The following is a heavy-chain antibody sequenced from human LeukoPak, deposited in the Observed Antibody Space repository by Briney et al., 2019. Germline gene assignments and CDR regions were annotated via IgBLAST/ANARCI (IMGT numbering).Heavy chain of an antibody. CDR2: IFYSGST. CDR1: GGSISSGNCY. V-gene: IGHV4-31*03. CDR3: ARDLTGLNWSDP. Sequence: SETLSLTCTVSGGSISSGNCYWSWIRQFPGKGLEWIGYIFYSGSTYYNPSLKSRVTISVDTSKNQFSLKLSSVTAADTAVYYCARDLTGLNWSDPWGQGTLVTVSS. J-gene: IGHJ5*02. D-gene: IGHD3-9*01.